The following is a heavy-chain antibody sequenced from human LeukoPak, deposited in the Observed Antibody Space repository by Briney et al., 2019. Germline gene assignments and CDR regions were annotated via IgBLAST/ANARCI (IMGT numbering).Heavy chain of an antibody. CDR1: GFNFGDYV. J-gene: IGHJ4*02. V-gene: IGHV3-49*03. CDR3: TRESAWWLGFDY. D-gene: IGHD2-15*01. Sequence: GGSLRLSCTVSGFNFGDYVINWLRQAPGKGLEWVGFIRSRPNDGTTEYAASVKGRFTISRDDSKSIAYLQMNSLKTEDTAVYYCTRESAWWLGFDYWGQGTLVTVSS. CDR2: IRSRPNDGTT.